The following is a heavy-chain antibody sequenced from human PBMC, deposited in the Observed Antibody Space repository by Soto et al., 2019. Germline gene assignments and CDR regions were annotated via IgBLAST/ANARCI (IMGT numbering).Heavy chain of an antibody. J-gene: IGHJ4*02. CDR2: INPSGGST. CDR3: ARLTTVTTGGYYFDY. CDR1: GYTFTSYY. V-gene: IGHV1-46*01. Sequence: QVQLVQSGAEVKKPGASVKVSCKASGYTFTSYYMHWVRQAPGQGLEWMGIINPSGGSTSYAQKFQGRVTMTRDTSTSTVYMELSGLRSEDTAVYYCARLTTVTTGGYYFDYWGQGTLVTVSS. D-gene: IGHD4-4*01.